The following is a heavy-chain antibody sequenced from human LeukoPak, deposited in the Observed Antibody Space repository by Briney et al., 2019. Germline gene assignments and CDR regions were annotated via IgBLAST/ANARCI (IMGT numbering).Heavy chain of an antibody. D-gene: IGHD3-3*01. Sequence: SETLSLTCAVYGGSFSGYYWSWIRQPPGKGLEWIGEINHSGSTNYNPSLKSRVTISVDTSKNQFSLKLSSVTAADTAAYYCARSYYDFWSGYYTGPPDYWGQGTLVTVSS. CDR1: GGSFSGYY. CDR2: INHSGST. J-gene: IGHJ4*02. V-gene: IGHV4-34*01. CDR3: ARSYYDFWSGYYTGPPDY.